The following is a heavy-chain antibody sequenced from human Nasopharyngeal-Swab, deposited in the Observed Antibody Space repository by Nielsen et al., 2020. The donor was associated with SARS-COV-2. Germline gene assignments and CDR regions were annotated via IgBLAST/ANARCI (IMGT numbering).Heavy chain of an antibody. CDR3: ARGRGVAARRDYYYYGMDV. D-gene: IGHD6-6*01. Sequence: PGKGLKWIGYIYYSGSTNYNPSLKSRVTISVDTSKNQFSLKLSSVTAADTAVYYCARGRGVAARRDYYYYGMDVWGQGTTVTVSS. CDR2: IYYSGST. V-gene: IGHV4-59*13. J-gene: IGHJ6*02.